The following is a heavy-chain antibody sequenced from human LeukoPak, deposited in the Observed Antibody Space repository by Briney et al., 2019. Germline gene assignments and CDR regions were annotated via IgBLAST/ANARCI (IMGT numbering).Heavy chain of an antibody. D-gene: IGHD1-14*01. CDR2: IGRYGVTT. CDR3: ATLSDRNFYYSYGLDV. CDR1: GFTLSTYE. Sequence: PGGSLRLSCAASGFTLSTYEMNWVRQAPGKGLEWVAYIGRYGVTTYYADSVKGRFTISGDNAKNSLNLQMNSLRAGDTAVYYCATLSDRNFYYSYGLDVWGQGTTVTVS. V-gene: IGHV3-48*03. J-gene: IGHJ6*02.